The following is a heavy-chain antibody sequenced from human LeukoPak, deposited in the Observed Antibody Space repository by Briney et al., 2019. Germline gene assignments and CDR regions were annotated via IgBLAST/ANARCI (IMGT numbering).Heavy chain of an antibody. CDR2: INSDGSST. Sequence: GGSLRLSCAASGFTFSSYAMSWVRQAPGKGLVWVSRINSDGSSTSYADSVKGRFTISRDNAKNTLYLQMNSLRAEDTAVYYCARYYYDSSGYYLDYWGQGTLVTVSS. D-gene: IGHD3-22*01. J-gene: IGHJ4*02. CDR1: GFTFSSYA. V-gene: IGHV3-74*01. CDR3: ARYYYDSSGYYLDY.